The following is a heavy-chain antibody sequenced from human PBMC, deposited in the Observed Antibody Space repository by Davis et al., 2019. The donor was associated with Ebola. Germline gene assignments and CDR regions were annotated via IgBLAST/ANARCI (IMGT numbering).Heavy chain of an antibody. J-gene: IGHJ6*02. CDR1: GGSFSDYY. CDR2: INHSGST. CDR3: ARGGATAPDYYYGMDV. V-gene: IGHV4-34*01. Sequence: SETLSLTCAVYGGSFSDYYWTWIRQPPGKGLEWIGEINHSGSTSYNPSLKSRLIISIDTSKNQFSLQLNSVTAADTAVYYCARGGATAPDYYYGMDVWGQGTTVTVSS. D-gene: IGHD5-12*01.